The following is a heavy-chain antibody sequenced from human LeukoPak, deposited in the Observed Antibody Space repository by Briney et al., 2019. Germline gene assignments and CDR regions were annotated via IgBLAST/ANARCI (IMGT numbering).Heavy chain of an antibody. CDR2: ISYDGSNK. CDR3: AKDHFDY. V-gene: IGHV3-30*18. J-gene: IGHJ4*02. Sequence: GGSLRLSCAASGFTFSSHGMHWVRQAPGKGLEWVAVISYDGSNKYYADSVKGRFTISRDNSKNTLYLQMNSLRAEDTAVYYCAKDHFDYWGQGTLVTVSS. CDR1: GFTFSSHG.